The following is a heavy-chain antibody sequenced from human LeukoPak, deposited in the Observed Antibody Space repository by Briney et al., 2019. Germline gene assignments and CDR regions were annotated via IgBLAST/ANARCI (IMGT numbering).Heavy chain of an antibody. CDR3: VRYSGDADY. CDR1: GFTFDNYA. CDR2: IRSKIYGGTT. Sequence: GGSLRLSCTASGFTFDNYAMSWFRQAPGKGLEWVGFIRSKIYGGTTEYAASVKGRFTISRDDSKSIAQLQMTSLKSEDTAVYYCVRYSGDADYWGQGTLVTDSS. J-gene: IGHJ4*02. D-gene: IGHD5-12*01. V-gene: IGHV3-49*03.